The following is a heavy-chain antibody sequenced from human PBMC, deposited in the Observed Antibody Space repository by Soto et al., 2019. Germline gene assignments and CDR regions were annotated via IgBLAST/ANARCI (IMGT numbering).Heavy chain of an antibody. CDR2: IYYSGST. CDR1: GGSISSSSYY. Sequence: QLQLQESGPGLVKPSETLSLTCTVSGGSISSSSYYWGWIRQPPGKGLEWIGSIYYSGSTYYNPSLKSRVTISVDTSKNQFSLKLSSVTAADTAVYYCARSIIFSSGWSDYWGQGTLVTVSS. V-gene: IGHV4-39*01. D-gene: IGHD6-19*01. J-gene: IGHJ4*02. CDR3: ARSIIFSSGWSDY.